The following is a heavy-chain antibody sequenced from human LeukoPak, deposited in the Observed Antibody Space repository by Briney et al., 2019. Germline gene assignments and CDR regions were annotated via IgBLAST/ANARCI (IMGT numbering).Heavy chain of an antibody. J-gene: IGHJ1*01. V-gene: IGHV3-43*02. CDR2: ISGDGATT. CDR3: AKDNQRGGFQH. D-gene: IGHD3-16*01. CDR1: GFSFDDNA. Sequence: GGSLRLSCAASGFSFDDNAMYWVRQAPGKGLEWVSLISGDGATTYYADSVKGRFNISRDNSKSSLYLQMYSLRSEDTALYYCAKDNQRGGFQHWGQGTLVTVSS.